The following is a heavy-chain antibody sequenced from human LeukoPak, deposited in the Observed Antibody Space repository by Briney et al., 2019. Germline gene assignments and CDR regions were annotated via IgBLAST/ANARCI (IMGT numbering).Heavy chain of an antibody. Sequence: SVNVSCKASAGTFNSYTISCVRQAPQQRLELMCRIIPILGIANYAQKFKGGVTITADKSTGPAFMELSSLRSKDTAVYYGARVVRYSSSWEDYWGQGTLVTVSS. J-gene: IGHJ4*02. CDR2: IIPILGIA. D-gene: IGHD6-13*01. CDR1: AGTFNSYT. V-gene: IGHV1-69*02. CDR3: ARVVRYSSSWEDY.